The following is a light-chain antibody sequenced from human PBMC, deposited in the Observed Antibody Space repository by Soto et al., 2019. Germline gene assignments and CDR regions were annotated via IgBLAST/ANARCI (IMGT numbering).Light chain of an antibody. CDR2: GAY. V-gene: IGKV3-20*01. CDR3: QRYGSSSLS. Sequence: EIVLTQSPGTTSLSPGERATLFCRALQSLSSTYLAWYQQRPGQAPRLLIFGAYNRATGIPDRFRGSGYGRHFTLTISRLEPGDFAVYYCQRYGSSSLSFGGGTRVEI. CDR1: QSLSSTY. J-gene: IGKJ4*01.